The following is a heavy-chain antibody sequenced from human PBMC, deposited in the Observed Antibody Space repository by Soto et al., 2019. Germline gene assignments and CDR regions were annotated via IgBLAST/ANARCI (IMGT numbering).Heavy chain of an antibody. CDR2: IYYSGST. V-gene: IGHV4-59*01. D-gene: IGHD5-18*01. Sequence: SETLSLTCTVPGGSISSYYWSWIRQPPGKGLEWIGYIYYSGSTNYNPSLKSRVTISVDTSKNQFSLKLSSVTAADTAVYYCARAPRGYSYGHFDYWGQGTLVTVSS. J-gene: IGHJ4*02. CDR3: ARAPRGYSYGHFDY. CDR1: GGSISSYY.